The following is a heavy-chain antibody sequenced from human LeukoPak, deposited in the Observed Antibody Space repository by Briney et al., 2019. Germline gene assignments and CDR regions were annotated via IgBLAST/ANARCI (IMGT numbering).Heavy chain of an antibody. CDR1: GGSISSGGYF. J-gene: IGHJ4*02. CDR3: ARLEGYCSSTSCYPDY. Sequence: SQTLSLTCTVSGGSISSGGYFWSWIRQHPGKGLEWIGNINYSGSTYYNTSLKSRVTMSVDTSKNQFSLKLSSVTAADTAVYYCARLEGYCSSTSCYPDYWGQGTLVTVSS. CDR2: INYSGST. V-gene: IGHV4-31*03. D-gene: IGHD2-2*01.